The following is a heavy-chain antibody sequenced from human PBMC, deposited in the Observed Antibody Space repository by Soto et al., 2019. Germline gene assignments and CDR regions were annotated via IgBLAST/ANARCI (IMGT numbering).Heavy chain of an antibody. CDR2: IKQDGSEK. D-gene: IGHD3-10*01. V-gene: IGHV3-7*01. CDR1: GFTFSSYW. CDR3: ARLTARDRGGHNWFDP. J-gene: IGHJ5*02. Sequence: EVQLVESGGGLVQPGGSLRLSCAASGFTFSSYWMSWVRQAPGKGLEWVANIKQDGSEKYYVDSVKGRFTISRDNAKNSLYLQMNSLRAEDTAVYYCARLTARDRGGHNWFDPWGQGTLVTVSS.